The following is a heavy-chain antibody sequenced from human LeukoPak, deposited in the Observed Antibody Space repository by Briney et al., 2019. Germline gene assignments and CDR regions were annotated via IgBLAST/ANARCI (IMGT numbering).Heavy chain of an antibody. D-gene: IGHD6-13*01. J-gene: IGHJ1*01. CDR1: GGSISSGGYY. CDR2: IYYSGST. CDR3: ARDPPYSSSWTKYFQH. V-gene: IGHV4-31*03. Sequence: SETLSLTCTVSGGSISSGGYYWSWIRQHPGKGLEWIGYIYYSGSTYYNPSLKSRVTISVDTSKNQFSLKLSSVTAADTAVYYCARDPPYSSSWTKYFQHWGQGTLVTVSS.